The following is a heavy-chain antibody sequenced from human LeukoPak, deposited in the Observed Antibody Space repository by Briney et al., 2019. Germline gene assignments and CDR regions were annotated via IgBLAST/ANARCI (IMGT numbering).Heavy chain of an antibody. Sequence: GGSLRLSCAASGFTFSDYYMSWLRQAPGKGLEWVSAISGSGGSTYYADSVKGRFTISRDNSKNTLYLQMNSLRAEDTAVYYCAKDLPYRSWHSRGYYFDCWGQGTLVTVSS. J-gene: IGHJ4*02. V-gene: IGHV3-23*01. CDR3: AKDLPYRSWHSRGYYFDC. D-gene: IGHD6-13*01. CDR1: GFTFSDYY. CDR2: ISGSGGST.